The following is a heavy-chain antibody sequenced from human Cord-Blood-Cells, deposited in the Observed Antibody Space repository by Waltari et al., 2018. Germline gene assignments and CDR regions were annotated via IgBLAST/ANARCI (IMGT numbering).Heavy chain of an antibody. Sequence: QVQLQESGPGLVKPSQTLSLTCTVSGGPTSSGGYYWRWIRQHPGKGLAWIGYIYYSGSTYYNPSLKSRVTISVDTSKNQFSPKLSSVTAADTAVYYCARSQTGDHAFDIWGQGTMVTVSS. D-gene: IGHD7-27*01. CDR2: IYYSGST. J-gene: IGHJ3*02. CDR1: GGPTSSGGYY. V-gene: IGHV4-31*03. CDR3: ARSQTGDHAFDI.